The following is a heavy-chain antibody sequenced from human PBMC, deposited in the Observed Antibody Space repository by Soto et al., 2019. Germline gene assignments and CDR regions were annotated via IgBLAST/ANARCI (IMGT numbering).Heavy chain of an antibody. CDR3: AKSVPGYCSGGSCPFDY. V-gene: IGHV3-23*01. CDR1: GFTFSSYA. D-gene: IGHD2-15*01. J-gene: IGHJ4*02. CDR2: ISGSGGST. Sequence: GGSLRLSCAASGFTFSSYAVSWVRQAPGKGLEWVSAISGSGGSTYYADSVKGRFTISRDNSKNTLYLQMNSLRAEDTAVYYCAKSVPGYCSGGSCPFDYWGQGTLVTVSS.